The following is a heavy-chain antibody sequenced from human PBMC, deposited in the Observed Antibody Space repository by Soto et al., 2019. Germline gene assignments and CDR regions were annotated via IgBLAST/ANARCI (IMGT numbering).Heavy chain of an antibody. Sequence: ASVKVSCKASGYTFTSYDINWVRQATGQGLEWMGWMNPNSGNTGYAQKFQGRVTMTRNTSISTAYMELGSLRSEDTAVYYCARGTESSSWYLADYYYYMDVWGKGTTVTVSS. CDR2: MNPNSGNT. V-gene: IGHV1-8*01. D-gene: IGHD6-13*01. CDR3: ARGTESSSWYLADYYYYMDV. J-gene: IGHJ6*03. CDR1: GYTFTSYD.